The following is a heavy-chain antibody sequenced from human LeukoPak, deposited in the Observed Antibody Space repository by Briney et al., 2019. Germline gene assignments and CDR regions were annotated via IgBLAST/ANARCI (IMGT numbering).Heavy chain of an antibody. D-gene: IGHD3-22*01. CDR2: IIIILGIE. CDR3: GRGYASSGFPNDY. V-gene: IGHV1-69*04. J-gene: IGHJ4*02. CDR1: GGTFSSYA. Sequence: GPSVKLSCKASGGTFSSYAISWVRQAPGQGPEWKGRIIIILGIENYAQQFQGRVAITADKSTSTDYMVLSSLRSEAKAVYYCGRGYASSGFPNDYWGQGTLVTVSS.